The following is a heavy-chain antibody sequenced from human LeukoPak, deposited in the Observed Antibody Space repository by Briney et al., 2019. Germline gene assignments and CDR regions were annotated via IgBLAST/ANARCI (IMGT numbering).Heavy chain of an antibody. J-gene: IGHJ4*02. V-gene: IGHV3-74*01. D-gene: IGHD3-22*01. CDR1: GFTFSSYW. CDR3: ARVLYYYDSSGYSGGYYFDY. CDR2: INSDGSST. Sequence: PGGSLRLSCAASGFTFSSYWMHWVRQAPGKGLVWVSRINSDGSSTSYADSVKGRFTISRDNAKNTLYLQMNSLRAEDTAVYYCARVLYYYDSSGYSGGYYFDYWGQGTLVTVSS.